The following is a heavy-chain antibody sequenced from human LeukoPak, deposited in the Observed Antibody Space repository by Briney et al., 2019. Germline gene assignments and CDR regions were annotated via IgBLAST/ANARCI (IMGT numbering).Heavy chain of an antibody. CDR2: ISYHGRNK. J-gene: IGHJ4*02. D-gene: IGHD6-19*01. Sequence: GRSLRLSCAASGFSFSNYAMHWVRQAPGKGLEWVAVISYHGRNKYFADSVKGRFTISRDNSKNTLYLQVNSLRAEDTAVYYCARDQMAGPSFDYWGLGTLVTVSS. CDR3: ARDQMAGPSFDY. CDR1: GFSFSNYA. V-gene: IGHV3-30*04.